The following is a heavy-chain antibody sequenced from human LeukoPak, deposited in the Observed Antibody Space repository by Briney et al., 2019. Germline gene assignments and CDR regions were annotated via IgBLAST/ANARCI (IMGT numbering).Heavy chain of an antibody. J-gene: IGHJ4*02. CDR2: ISGSSSTI. Sequence: PGGSLRLSCAASGFTFSTYPMNWVRQAPGKGLEWVSSISGSSSTIYYADSVKGRFTISRDNAKNSLYLQVNSLRAEDTAVYYCARNLPAADYWGQGTLVTVSS. CDR1: GFTFSTYP. CDR3: ARNLPAADY. V-gene: IGHV3-48*01. D-gene: IGHD2-2*01.